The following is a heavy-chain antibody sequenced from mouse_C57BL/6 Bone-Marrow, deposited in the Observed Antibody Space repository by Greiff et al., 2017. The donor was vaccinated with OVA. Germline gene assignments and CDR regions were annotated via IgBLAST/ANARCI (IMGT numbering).Heavy chain of an antibody. V-gene: IGHV1-53*01. CDR3: ARYDPPYYYAMDY. CDR1: VYTFTSYW. D-gene: IGHD2-3*01. Sequence: QVQLQQPGTELVKPGASVKLSCKASVYTFTSYWMHWVKQRPGQGLEWIGNINPSNGGTNYNEKFKSKATLTVDKSSSTAYMQLSSLTSEDSAVYYCARYDPPYYYAMDYWGQGTSVTVSS. CDR2: INPSNGGT. J-gene: IGHJ4*01.